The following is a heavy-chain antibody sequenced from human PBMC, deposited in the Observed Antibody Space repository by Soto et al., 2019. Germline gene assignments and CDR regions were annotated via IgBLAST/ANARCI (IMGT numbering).Heavy chain of an antibody. CDR3: ARLSSSSEAFDI. CDR1: GGTFSSYT. V-gene: IGHV1-69*02. D-gene: IGHD6-13*01. Sequence: VQLVQSGAEVKKPGSSVKVSCKASGGTFSSYTISWVRQAPGQGLEWMGRIIPILGIANYAQKFQGRVTITADKSTSTAYMELSSLRSEDTAVYYCARLSSSSEAFDIWGQGTMVTVSS. CDR2: IIPILGIA. J-gene: IGHJ3*02.